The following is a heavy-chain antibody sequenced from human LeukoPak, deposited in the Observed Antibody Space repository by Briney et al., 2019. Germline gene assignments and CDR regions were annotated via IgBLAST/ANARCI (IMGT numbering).Heavy chain of an antibody. D-gene: IGHD3-16*01. CDR2: ISGSGGST. J-gene: IGHJ5*02. V-gene: IGHV3-23*01. CDR3: AKDRSGYYDYVWGSHTWFDP. CDR1: GFTFSSYA. Sequence: GGSLRLSCAASGFTFSSYAMSWVRQAPGKGLEWVSAISGSGGSTYYADSVKGRFTISRDNSKNTPYLQMNSLRAEDTAVYYCAKDRSGYYDYVWGSHTWFDPWGQGTLVTVSS.